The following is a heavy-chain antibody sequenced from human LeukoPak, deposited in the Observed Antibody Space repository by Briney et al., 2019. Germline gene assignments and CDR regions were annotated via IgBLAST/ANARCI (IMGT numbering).Heavy chain of an antibody. J-gene: IGHJ4*02. CDR1: GGSISSYY. CDR3: ARADDYVWGSYRYTYRH. V-gene: IGHV4-34*01. Sequence: SETLSLTCTVSGGSISSYYWSWIRQPPGKGLEWIGEINHSGSTNYNPSLKSRVTISVDTSKNQFSLKLSSVTAADTAVYYCARADDYVWGSYRYTYRHWGQGTLVTVSS. CDR2: INHSGST. D-gene: IGHD3-16*02.